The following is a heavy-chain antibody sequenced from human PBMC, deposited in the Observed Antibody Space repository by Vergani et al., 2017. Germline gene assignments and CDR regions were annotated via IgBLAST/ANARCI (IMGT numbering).Heavy chain of an antibody. CDR2: IYYSGST. J-gene: IGHJ4*02. V-gene: IGHV4-59*01. CDR1: GGSISSYY. Sequence: QVQLQESGPGLVKPSETLSITCTVSGGSISSYYWSWIRQPPGKGLEWIGYIYYSGSTNYNPSLKSRVTISVDTSKNQFSLKLSSVTAADTAVYYCARGGLMRRAGDYFYYWGQGTLVTVSS. D-gene: IGHD2-8*01. CDR3: ARGGLMRRAGDYFYY.